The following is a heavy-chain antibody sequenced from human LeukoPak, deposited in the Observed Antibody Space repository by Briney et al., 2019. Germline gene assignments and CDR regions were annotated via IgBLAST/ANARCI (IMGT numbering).Heavy chain of an antibody. CDR2: ISGSGGGT. J-gene: IGHJ4*02. Sequence: PGGSLRLSCAASGFTFSTYAMSWVRQAAGKGLEWVSLISGSGGGTYYADSVKGRFTISRDNSKNTLYLQLNSLRAEDTAVYYCTGASSNGVVIDATSFDLWGQGTLVIVSS. V-gene: IGHV3-23*01. CDR1: GFTFSTYA. D-gene: IGHD2-2*01. CDR3: TGASSNGVVIDATSFDL.